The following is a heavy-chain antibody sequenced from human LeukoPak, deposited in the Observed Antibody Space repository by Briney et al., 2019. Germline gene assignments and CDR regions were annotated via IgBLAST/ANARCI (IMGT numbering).Heavy chain of an antibody. CDR3: TRSGIVGAGVASYYYYMDV. CDR2: IRSKANSYAT. D-gene: IGHD1-26*01. Sequence: GGSLRLSCAASGFTFSGSAMHWVRQASGKGLEWVGRIRSKANSYATAYAASVKGRFTISRDDSKNTAYLQMNSLKTEDTAVYYCTRSGIVGAGVASYYYYMDVWGKGTTVTVSS. J-gene: IGHJ6*03. CDR1: GFTFSGSA. V-gene: IGHV3-73*01.